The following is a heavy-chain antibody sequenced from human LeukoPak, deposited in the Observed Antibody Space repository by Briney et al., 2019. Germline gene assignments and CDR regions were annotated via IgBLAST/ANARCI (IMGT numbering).Heavy chain of an antibody. D-gene: IGHD5-18*01. CDR1: GASINSIGYY. Sequence: SETLSLTCSVSGASINSIGYYWGWIRQPPGKGLEWIGNIHYSGTTYYNPSLKSRVTISVDTSKNQFSLKLTSVTDADTAVYYCATTPSPRIQRRRSPGVVDVWGQGTTVTVSS. CDR3: ATTPSPRIQRRRSPGVVDV. V-gene: IGHV4-39*01. CDR2: IHYSGTT. J-gene: IGHJ6*02.